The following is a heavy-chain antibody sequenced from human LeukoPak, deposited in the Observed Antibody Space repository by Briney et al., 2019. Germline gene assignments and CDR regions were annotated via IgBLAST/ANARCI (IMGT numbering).Heavy chain of an antibody. V-gene: IGHV1-69*05. J-gene: IGHJ6*03. CDR1: GGTFSSYA. CDR2: IIPIFGTA. Sequence: GASVKVSCKASGGTFSSYAISWVRQAPGQGLEWMGGIIPIFGTANYAQKFQGRVTITTDESTSTAYMELSSLRSEDTAVYYCARGEPYYYYYYMDVWGKGTAVTVSS. CDR3: ARGEPYYYYYYMDV.